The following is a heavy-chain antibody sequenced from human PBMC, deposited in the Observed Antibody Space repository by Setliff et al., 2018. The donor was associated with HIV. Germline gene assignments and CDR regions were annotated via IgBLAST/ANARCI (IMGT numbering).Heavy chain of an antibody. D-gene: IGHD3-16*01. CDR2: IHSGGST. V-gene: IGHV3-66*01. CDR3: AKDVMQGGWGSLSYFDS. CDR1: GFTVSNDY. Sequence: GGSLRLSCAASGFTVSNDYMSWVRQAPGRGLEWVSVIHSGGSTYYADSVKGRFIISRDNSKNTLYLQMNSLRAEDTAVYFCAKDVMQGGWGSLSYFDSWGQGTLVTVSS. J-gene: IGHJ4*02.